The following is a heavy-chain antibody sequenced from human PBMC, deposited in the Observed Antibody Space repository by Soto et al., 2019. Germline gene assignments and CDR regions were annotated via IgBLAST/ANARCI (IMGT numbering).Heavy chain of an antibody. CDR1: GYTFSDHG. V-gene: IGHV1-18*01. CDR2: ISAYSGAT. Sequence: QIQLVQSGAEVKKPGASVRVSCKASGYTFSDHGFSWVRQGPGQGLEWLGWISAYSGATDYAQKFQGRVTLPPDTSTSTAYMELRSLRSDDTAVYYCAKDRPRLTQQFNGVSWGQGTLVTVSS. CDR3: AKDRPRLTQQFNGVS. D-gene: IGHD2-8*01. J-gene: IGHJ5*02.